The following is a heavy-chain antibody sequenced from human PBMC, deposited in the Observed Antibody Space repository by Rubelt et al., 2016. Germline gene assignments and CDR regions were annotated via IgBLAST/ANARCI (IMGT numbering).Heavy chain of an antibody. V-gene: IGHV1-2*02. CDR3: ATIPYCSGGSCYAWFDP. D-gene: IGHD2-15*01. Sequence: QKFQGRVTMTRDTSISTAYMELSSLRSEDTAVYYCATIPYCSGGSCYAWFDPWGQGTLVTVSS. J-gene: IGHJ5*02.